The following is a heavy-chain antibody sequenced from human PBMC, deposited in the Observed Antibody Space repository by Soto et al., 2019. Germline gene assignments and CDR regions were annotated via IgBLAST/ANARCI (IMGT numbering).Heavy chain of an antibody. CDR2: INAGNGNT. V-gene: IGHV1-3*01. Sequence: ASVKVSCKASGYTFTSYAMHWVRQAPGQRLEWMGWINAGNGNTKYSQKFQGRVTVTRDTSTSTAYMELRSLRSEDTAVYYCARETYSSSAPDYWGQGTLVTVSS. J-gene: IGHJ4*02. CDR3: ARETYSSSAPDY. CDR1: GYTFTSYA. D-gene: IGHD6-6*01.